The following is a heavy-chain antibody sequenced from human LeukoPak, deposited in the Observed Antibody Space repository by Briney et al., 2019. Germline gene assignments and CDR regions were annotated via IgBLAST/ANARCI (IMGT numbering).Heavy chain of an antibody. V-gene: IGHV3-30*09. Sequence: GGSLRLSCAASGFTFSAYAMHWVRQAPGKGLEWVVVFSSDGSSTFYADSVKGRFAISKDNFKNTLYLQMNSLRAEDTAVYYCSRGRTETGTTWLADYWGQGTLVTVSS. CDR3: SRGRTETGTTWLADY. J-gene: IGHJ4*02. CDR2: FSSDGSST. CDR1: GFTFSAYA. D-gene: IGHD1-1*01.